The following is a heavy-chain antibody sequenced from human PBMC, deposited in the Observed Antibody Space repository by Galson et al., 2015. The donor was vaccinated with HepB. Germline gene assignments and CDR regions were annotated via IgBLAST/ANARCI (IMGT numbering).Heavy chain of an antibody. J-gene: IGHJ6*02. Sequence: SLRLSCAASGFTFSSYSMNWVRQAPGKGLEWVSSISSSSSYIYYADSVKGRFTISRDNAKNSLYLQMNSLRAEDTAVYYCARAAGVEWFGELGYYGMDVWGQGTTVTVSS. D-gene: IGHD3-10*01. CDR1: GFTFSSYS. CDR3: ARAAGVEWFGELGYYGMDV. CDR2: ISSSSSYI. V-gene: IGHV3-21*01.